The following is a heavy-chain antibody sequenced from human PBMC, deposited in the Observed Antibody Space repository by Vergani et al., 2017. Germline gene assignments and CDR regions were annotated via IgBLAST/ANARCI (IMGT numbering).Heavy chain of an antibody. CDR3: ARDSDYSNFLDY. D-gene: IGHD4-11*01. CDR2: IYYSGRT. CDR1: GGSISSGDYY. Sequence: QVQLQESGPGLVKPSQTLSLTCTVSGGSISSGDYYWSWIRQPPGKGLEWIGYIYYSGRTYYNPSLKSRVTISVDTSKNQFALKLSSVTAADTAVYYCARDSDYSNFLDYWGQGTLVTVSS. V-gene: IGHV4-30-4*08. J-gene: IGHJ4*02.